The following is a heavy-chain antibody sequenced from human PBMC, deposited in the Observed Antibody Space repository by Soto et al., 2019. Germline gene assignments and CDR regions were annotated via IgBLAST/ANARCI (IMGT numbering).Heavy chain of an antibody. Sequence: GGSLRLSCAASGFTFDDYAMHWVRQAPGKGLEWVSGISWNSGSIGYADSVKGRFTISRDNAKNSLYLQMNSLRAEDTALYYCAKDMGKGQGDVWGKGTTVTVSS. CDR1: GFTFDDYA. CDR3: AKDMGKGQGDV. J-gene: IGHJ6*04. D-gene: IGHD7-27*01. V-gene: IGHV3-9*01. CDR2: ISWNSGSI.